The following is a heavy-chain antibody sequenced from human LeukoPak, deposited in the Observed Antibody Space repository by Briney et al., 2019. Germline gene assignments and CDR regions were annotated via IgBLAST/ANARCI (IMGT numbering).Heavy chain of an antibody. CDR1: GYTLTELS. CDR3: ATDDGSGSYGPYGY. V-gene: IGHV1-24*01. CDR2: FDPEDGET. J-gene: IGHJ4*02. Sequence: ASVKVSCKVSGYTLTELSMHWVRQAPGKGLEWMGGFDPEDGETIYAQKFQGRVTMTEDTSTDTAYMELSSLRSEDTAVYYCATDDGSGSYGPYGYWGQGTLVRVSS. D-gene: IGHD1-26*01.